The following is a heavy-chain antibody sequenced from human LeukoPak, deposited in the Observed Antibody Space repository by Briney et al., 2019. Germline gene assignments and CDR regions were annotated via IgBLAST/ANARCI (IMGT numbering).Heavy chain of an antibody. Sequence: PGGSLRLSCAASGFSFSNYEMNWVRQAPGKGLEWISYIDTTGGNIFYTDSVKGRFTISRDDAKNSLYLHMNSLGAEDTALYFCARDFKGYADYWGQGTLVIVSS. V-gene: IGHV3-48*03. CDR3: ARDFKGYADY. D-gene: IGHD2-15*01. CDR1: GFSFSNYE. J-gene: IGHJ4*02. CDR2: IDTTGGNI.